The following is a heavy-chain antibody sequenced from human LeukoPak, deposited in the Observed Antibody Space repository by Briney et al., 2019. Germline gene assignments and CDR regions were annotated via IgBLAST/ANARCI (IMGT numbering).Heavy chain of an antibody. Sequence: PSETLSLTCTVSGGSISASYWKWIRQPAGIRQPAGEGLEWIGRICSGGSTNYNPSLKSRVTISVDTSKNQFSLKLSSVTAADTAVYYCALIQPYYDFWSGYFADDYWGQGTLVTVSS. CDR1: GGSISASY. J-gene: IGHJ4*02. D-gene: IGHD3-3*01. CDR3: ALIQPYYDFWSGYFADDY. V-gene: IGHV4-4*07. CDR2: ICSGGST.